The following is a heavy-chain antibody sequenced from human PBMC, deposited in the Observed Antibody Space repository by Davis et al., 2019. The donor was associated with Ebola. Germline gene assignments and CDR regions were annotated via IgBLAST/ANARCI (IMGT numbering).Heavy chain of an antibody. CDR2: ISTSGSTK. V-gene: IGHV3-48*03. CDR3: ARGGTVSYYFDY. Sequence: PGGSLRLSCAASGFTFSSYEMNWVRQAPGKGLEWVSYISTSGSTKYYADSVKGRLTISRDNAKNSLYLQVNSLRAEDTAVYYCARGGTVSYYFDYWGPGTLVTVYS. D-gene: IGHD4-17*01. J-gene: IGHJ4*02. CDR1: GFTFSSYE.